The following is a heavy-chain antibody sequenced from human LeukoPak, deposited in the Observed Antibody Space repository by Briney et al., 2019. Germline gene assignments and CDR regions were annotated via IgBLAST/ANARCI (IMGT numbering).Heavy chain of an antibody. V-gene: IGHV3-74*01. CDR1: GFTFSNHW. CDR3: VRDGVGAPPFDY. Sequence: QSGGSLRLSCAASGFTFSNHWMHWVRQTPGKGLVWVSRIKGDGSGISHADSVKGRFTISRDNAKNTLDLQMNNLRVEDTAVYYCVRDGVGAPPFDYWGEGVLVTVSS. J-gene: IGHJ4*02. CDR2: IKGDGSGI. D-gene: IGHD1-26*01.